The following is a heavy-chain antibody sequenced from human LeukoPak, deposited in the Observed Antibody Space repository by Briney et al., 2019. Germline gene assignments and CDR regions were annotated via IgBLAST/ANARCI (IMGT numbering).Heavy chain of an antibody. D-gene: IGHD4-17*01. V-gene: IGHV4-38-2*02. Sequence: SETLFLTCAVSGYSISSGYYWGWIRQPPGKGLEWIGSIYHSGSTYYNPSLKSRVTISVDTSKNQFSLKLSSVTAADTAVYYCARDDSGYGDYARFDPWGQGTLVTVSS. J-gene: IGHJ5*02. CDR2: IYHSGST. CDR1: GYSISSGYY. CDR3: ARDDSGYGDYARFDP.